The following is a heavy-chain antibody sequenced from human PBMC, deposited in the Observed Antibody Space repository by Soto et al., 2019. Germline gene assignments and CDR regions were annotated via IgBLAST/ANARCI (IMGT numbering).Heavy chain of an antibody. CDR2: MNPNSGNT. V-gene: IGHV1-8*01. D-gene: IGHD2-21*02. Sequence: ASLKVSCKASGYSFTRHDINWVRQATGQGLEWMGRMNPNSGNTAHAQKFQDRVSMTRNTSINTAYLELSRLRSEDTAVYYCGRAEDCGSDCYYYNHVALWGQGTTVTVSS. J-gene: IGHJ6*02. CDR3: GRAEDCGSDCYYYNHVAL. CDR1: GYSFTRHD.